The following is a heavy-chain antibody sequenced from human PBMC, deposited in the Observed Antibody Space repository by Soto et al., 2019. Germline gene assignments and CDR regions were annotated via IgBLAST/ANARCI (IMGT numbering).Heavy chain of an antibody. D-gene: IGHD3-22*01. J-gene: IGHJ6*02. CDR2: FRGSGSNT. CDR1: GFNFSSHG. V-gene: IGHV3-23*01. Sequence: GGSLRLSCAASGFNFSSHGMSWVRQAPGKGLEWVSGFRGSGSNTYYADSVEGRFSISRDISKNTLYLKMDSLRAEDTAGDCCAKEMSYYDSSGYYSGYYYYGVDVGGQGATVTVYS. CDR3: AKEMSYYDSSGYYSGYYYYGVDV.